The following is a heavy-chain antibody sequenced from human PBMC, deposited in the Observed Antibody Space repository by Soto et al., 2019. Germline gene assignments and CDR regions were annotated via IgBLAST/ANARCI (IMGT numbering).Heavy chain of an antibody. CDR3: ANIAARLYYYYGMDV. CDR2: ISGSGGST. V-gene: IGHV3-23*01. CDR1: GFTFSGYA. D-gene: IGHD6-6*01. J-gene: IGHJ6*02. Sequence: PGGSLRLSVAASGFTFSGYAMSWVRQAPGQGLEWVSAISGSGGSTYYADSVKGRFTISRDNSKNTLYLQMNSLRAEHKAVYYCANIAARLYYYYGMDVWGQGTTVTVSS.